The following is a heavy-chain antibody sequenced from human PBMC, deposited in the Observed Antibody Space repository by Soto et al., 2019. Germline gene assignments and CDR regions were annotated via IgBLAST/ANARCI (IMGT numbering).Heavy chain of an antibody. Sequence: PGGSLRLSCAASGFTFSSYAMSWVLQAPGKGLEWVSAISGSGGSTYYADSVKGRFTISRDNSKNTLYLQMNSLRAEDTAVYYCAKDRGYFDWLLSYWGQGTLVTVSS. CDR2: ISGSGGST. CDR3: AKDRGYFDWLLSY. D-gene: IGHD3-9*01. CDR1: GFTFSSYA. J-gene: IGHJ4*02. V-gene: IGHV3-23*01.